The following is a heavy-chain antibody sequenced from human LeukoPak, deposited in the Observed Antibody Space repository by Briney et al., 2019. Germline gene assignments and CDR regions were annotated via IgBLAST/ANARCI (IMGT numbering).Heavy chain of an antibody. V-gene: IGHV4-30-4*01. CDR2: IYYSGST. D-gene: IGHD6-25*01. CDR1: GGSFSGYY. CDR3: ARYSSGGIDY. Sequence: PSETLSLTCAVYGGSFSGYYWSWIRQPPGKGLEWIGYIYYSGSTYYNPSLKSRVTISVDTSKNQFSLKLSSVTAADTAVYYCARYSSGGIDYWGQGTLVTVSS. J-gene: IGHJ4*02.